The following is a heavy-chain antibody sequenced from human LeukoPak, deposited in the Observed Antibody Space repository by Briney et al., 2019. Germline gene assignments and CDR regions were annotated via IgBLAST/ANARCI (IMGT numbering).Heavy chain of an antibody. D-gene: IGHD1-1*01. CDR2: INHSGST. CDR3: ARGRRVNWNDLGYYFDY. V-gene: IGHV4-34*01. CDR1: GGSFSGYY. J-gene: IGHJ4*02. Sequence: TSETLSLTCAVYGGSFSGYYWGWIRQPPGKGLEWIGEINHSGSTNYNPSLKSRVTISVDTSKNQFSLKLSSVTAADTAVYYCARGRRVNWNDLGYYFDYWGQGTLVTVSS.